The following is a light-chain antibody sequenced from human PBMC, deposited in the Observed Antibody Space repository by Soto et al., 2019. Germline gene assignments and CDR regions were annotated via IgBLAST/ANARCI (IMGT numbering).Light chain of an antibody. V-gene: IGLV2-8*01. CDR1: SSDVGAYKY. J-gene: IGLJ3*02. Sequence: QSALTQPPSASGSPGQSVTISCTGTSSDVGAYKYVSWYQQYPGKAPKLMIYEVSKRPSGVPDRFSGSKSGNTASLTFSGLQAEDEADYYCTSYAGSNIWVFGGGTKLTVL. CDR3: TSYAGSNIWV. CDR2: EVS.